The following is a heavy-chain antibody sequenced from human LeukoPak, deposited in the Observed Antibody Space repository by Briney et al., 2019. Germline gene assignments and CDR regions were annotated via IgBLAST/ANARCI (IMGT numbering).Heavy chain of an antibody. CDR1: GYTFTSYY. Sequence: ASVKVSCKASGYTFTSYYMHWVRQAPGQGLEWMGIINPSGGSTSYAQKFQGRVTITADESTSTAYMELSSLRSEDTAVYYCARGGYPYYYGSGSLDKEFDYWGQGTLVTVSS. V-gene: IGHV1-46*01. CDR3: ARGGYPYYYGSGSLDKEFDY. D-gene: IGHD3-10*01. CDR2: INPSGGST. J-gene: IGHJ4*02.